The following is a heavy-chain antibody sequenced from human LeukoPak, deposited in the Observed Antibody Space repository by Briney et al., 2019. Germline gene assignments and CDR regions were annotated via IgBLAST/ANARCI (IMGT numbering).Heavy chain of an antibody. CDR3: AKEGVSGYYYVLDY. V-gene: IGHV3-9*01. CDR1: GFTFDDYA. D-gene: IGHD3-22*01. Sequence: GRSLRLSCAASGFTFDDYAMHWVRQAPGKDLEGVSGISWNSGSIGYADSVKGRFTISRENAKNSLYLQMNSLRAEDTALYYCAKEGVSGYYYVLDYWGQGTLVTVSS. CDR2: ISWNSGSI. J-gene: IGHJ4*02.